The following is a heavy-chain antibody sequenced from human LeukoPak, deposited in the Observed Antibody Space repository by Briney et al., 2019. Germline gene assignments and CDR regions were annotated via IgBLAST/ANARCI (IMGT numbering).Heavy chain of an antibody. V-gene: IGHV3-7*01. CDR1: GFTFSSYW. D-gene: IGHD3-10*01. Sequence: GGSLRLSCAASGFTFSSYWMSWVRQAPGEGLEWVANIKQDGSEKYYVDSVKGRFSISRDNAKTSLYLQMNSLSVADTAVYYCVTDQTGRHPYFFDYWGQGTLVTVSS. CDR2: IKQDGSEK. CDR3: VTDQTGRHPYFFDY. J-gene: IGHJ4*02.